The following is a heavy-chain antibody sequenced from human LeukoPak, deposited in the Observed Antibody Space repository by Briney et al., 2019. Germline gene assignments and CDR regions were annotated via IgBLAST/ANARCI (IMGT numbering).Heavy chain of an antibody. CDR2: IYYSGST. Sequence: PSETLSLTCTVSGGSISRYYWSWIRQPPGKGLEWIGYIYYSGSTNYNPSLKSRVTISVDTSKNQFSLKLSSVTAADTAVYYCARGRGYYGPYYFDYWGQGTLVTVSS. V-gene: IGHV4-59*01. D-gene: IGHD3-10*01. J-gene: IGHJ4*02. CDR3: ARGRGYYGPYYFDY. CDR1: GGSISRYY.